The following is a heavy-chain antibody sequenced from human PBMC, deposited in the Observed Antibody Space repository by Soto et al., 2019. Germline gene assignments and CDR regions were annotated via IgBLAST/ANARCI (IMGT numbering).Heavy chain of an antibody. CDR1: GGSISSYY. J-gene: IGHJ4*02. V-gene: IGHV4-59*01. CDR2: IYYSGST. CDR3: ARTADYYDSSGYYFDY. Sequence: HSETLSLTCTVSGGSISSYYWSWIRQPPGKGLEWIGYIYYSGSTNYNPSLKSRVTISVDTSKNQFSLKLSSVTAADTAVYYCARTADYYDSSGYYFDYWGQGTLVTVSS. D-gene: IGHD3-22*01.